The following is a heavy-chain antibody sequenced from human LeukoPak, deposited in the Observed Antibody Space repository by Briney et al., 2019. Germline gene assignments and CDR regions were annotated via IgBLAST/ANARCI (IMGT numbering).Heavy chain of an antibody. CDR3: ARRNAYDSSGYYYPQPHTTTSLSCYFDY. Sequence: PSETLSLTCAVYGGSFSGYYWSWIRQPPGKGLEWIGSIYYSGSTYYNPSLKSRVTISVDTSKNHFSLQLSSVTAADTAVYYCARRNAYDSSGYYYPQPHTTTSLSCYFDYWGQGSLVTFSS. J-gene: IGHJ4*02. CDR2: IYYSGST. V-gene: IGHV4-34*01. CDR1: GGSFSGYY. D-gene: IGHD3-22*01.